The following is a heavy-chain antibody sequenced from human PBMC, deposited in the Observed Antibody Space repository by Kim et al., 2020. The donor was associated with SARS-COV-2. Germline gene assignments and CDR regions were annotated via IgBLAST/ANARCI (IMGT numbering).Heavy chain of an antibody. CDR1: GFTFSSYS. CDR3: ARDLGVGYSFGGMDV. D-gene: IGHD5-18*01. Sequence: GGSLRLSCAASGFTFSSYSMNWVRQAPGKGLEWVSSISSSSSYIYYADSVKGRFTISRDNAKNSLYLQMNSLRAEDTAVYYCARDLGVGYSFGGMDVWGQGTTVTVSS. CDR2: ISSSSSYI. V-gene: IGHV3-21*01. J-gene: IGHJ6*02.